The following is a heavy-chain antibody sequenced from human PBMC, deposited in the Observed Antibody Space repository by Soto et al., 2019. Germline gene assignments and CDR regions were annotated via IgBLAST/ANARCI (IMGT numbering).Heavy chain of an antibody. CDR1: GFTFSSFW. CDR2: INPDGSEK. J-gene: IGHJ4*02. V-gene: IGHV3-7*01. CDR3: SRSLDS. Sequence: GWSLRLCCAASGFTFSSFWMDWVRQAPGKGLEWVANINPDGSEKRYVDSVKGRFTISRDNAKNSLYLQMTSLTAEDSALYYCSRSLDSWGQGTRVTVSS.